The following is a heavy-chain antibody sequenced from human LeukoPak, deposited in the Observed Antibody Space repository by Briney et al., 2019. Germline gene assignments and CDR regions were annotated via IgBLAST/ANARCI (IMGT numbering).Heavy chain of an antibody. J-gene: IGHJ4*02. CDR2: INPNSGGT. CDR3: ARDSYCSSTSCYKYYFDY. Sequence: ASVKVSCKASAYTFTNYGFKWVRQAPGQGLEWVGWINPNSGGTNYAQKFQGRVTMTRDTSISTAYMELSRLRSDDTAVYYCARDSYCSSTSCYKYYFDYWGQVTLVTVSS. V-gene: IGHV1-2*02. CDR1: AYTFTNYG. D-gene: IGHD2-2*02.